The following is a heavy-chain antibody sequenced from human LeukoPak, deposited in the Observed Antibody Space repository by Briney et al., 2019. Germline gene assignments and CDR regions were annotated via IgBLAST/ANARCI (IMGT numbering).Heavy chain of an antibody. D-gene: IGHD3-10*01. J-gene: IGHJ5*02. CDR1: GGAFSGYY. CDR2: MNHSGST. Sequence: SETLSLTCAVYGGAFSGYYWSWIRQPPGKGLEWIGEMNHSGSTNYNPSLKSRVTISVDTSKTQFSLKLSSVTAADTAVYYCASVFRGHHYHYGSGSYFWFDPWGQGTLVTVSS. V-gene: IGHV4-34*01. CDR3: ASVFRGHHYHYGSGSYFWFDP.